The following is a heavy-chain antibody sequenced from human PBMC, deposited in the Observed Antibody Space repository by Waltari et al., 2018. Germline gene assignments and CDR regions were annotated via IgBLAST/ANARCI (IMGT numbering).Heavy chain of an antibody. Sequence: GGGVVQPGRSLRLSCAASGFTFSSYAMHWVRQAPGKGLEWVAVISYDGSNKYYADSVKGRFTISRDNSKNTLYLQMNSLRAEDTAVYYCAKDLGDGYNRATDYWGQGTLVTVSS. CDR2: ISYDGSNK. J-gene: IGHJ4*02. V-gene: IGHV3-30-3*01. CDR1: GFTFSSYA. CDR3: AKDLGDGYNRATDY. D-gene: IGHD5-12*01.